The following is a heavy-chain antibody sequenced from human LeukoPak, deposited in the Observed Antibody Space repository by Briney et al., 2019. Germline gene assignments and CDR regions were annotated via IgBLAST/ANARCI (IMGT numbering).Heavy chain of an antibody. D-gene: IGHD2-15*01. CDR1: GYTFTGYY. V-gene: IGHV1-2*02. Sequence: ASVKVSCKASGYTFTGYYMHWVRQAPGQGLEWMGWINPNSGATNYAQNFQGRVTMTRDTSISTAYMELSWLRSDDTAVYFCARGWCSGGSCLENYWGQGTLVTVSS. CDR2: INPNSGAT. J-gene: IGHJ4*02. CDR3: ARGWCSGGSCLENY.